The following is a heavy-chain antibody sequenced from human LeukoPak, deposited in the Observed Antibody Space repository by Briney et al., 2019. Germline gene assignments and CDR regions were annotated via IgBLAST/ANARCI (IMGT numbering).Heavy chain of an antibody. CDR2: IYTSGST. CDR3: ARDSPVYYCSGGSCYFSY. Sequence: SQTLSLTCSVSGGSISSGSYYWSWIRQPAGKGLEWIGRIYTSGSTNYNPSLKSRVTISVDTSKNQFSLKLSSVTAADTAVYYCARDSPVYYCSGGSCYFSYWGQGTLVTVSS. D-gene: IGHD2-15*01. V-gene: IGHV4-61*02. CDR1: GGSISSGSYY. J-gene: IGHJ4*02.